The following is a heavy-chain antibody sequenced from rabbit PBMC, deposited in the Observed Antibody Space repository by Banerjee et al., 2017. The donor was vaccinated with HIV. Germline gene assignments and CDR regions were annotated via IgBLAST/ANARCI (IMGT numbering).Heavy chain of an antibody. CDR2: IYGGSSGST. CDR1: GFSFSSSYY. D-gene: IGHD8-1*01. Sequence: QEQLEESGGDLVKPGASLTLTCTASGFSFSSSYYMCWVRQAPGKGLEWIACIYGGSSGSTYYASWAKGRFTISKTSSTTVTLQMTSLTAADTATHFCAGGVYPGSSYYKDAFDPWGQGTLVTVS. J-gene: IGHJ2*01. V-gene: IGHV1S45*01. CDR3: AGGVYPGSSYYKDAFDP.